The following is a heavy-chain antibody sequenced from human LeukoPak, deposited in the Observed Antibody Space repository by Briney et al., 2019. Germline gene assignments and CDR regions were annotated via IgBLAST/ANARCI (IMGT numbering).Heavy chain of an antibody. D-gene: IGHD3-3*01. J-gene: IGHJ4*02. CDR1: GYTFTSYG. CDR2: ISAYNGNT. CDR3: ARTYYDFWSGYYFDY. V-gene: IGHV1-18*01. Sequence: ASVKVSCKASGYTFTSYGITWVRQAPGQGLEWMGWISAYNGNTNYAQKLQGRVTMTTDTSTSTAYMELRSLRSDDTAVYYCARTYYDFWSGYYFDYWSQGTLVTVSS.